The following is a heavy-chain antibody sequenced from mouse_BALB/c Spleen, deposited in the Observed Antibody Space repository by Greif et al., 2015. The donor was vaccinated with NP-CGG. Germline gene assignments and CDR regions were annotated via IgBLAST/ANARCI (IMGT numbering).Heavy chain of an antibody. J-gene: IGHJ2*01. V-gene: IGHV5-9*02. CDR1: GFAFSSYD. Sequence: EVQVVESGGGLVKPGGSLKLSCAASGFAFSSYDMSWVRQTPEKRLEWVATISSGGSYTYYPDSVKGRFTFSRDNARNTLYLQMSRLRSEDTALYYCARGYGNFDYWGQGTTLTVSS. CDR2: ISSGGSYT. CDR3: ARGYGNFDY. D-gene: IGHD2-10*02.